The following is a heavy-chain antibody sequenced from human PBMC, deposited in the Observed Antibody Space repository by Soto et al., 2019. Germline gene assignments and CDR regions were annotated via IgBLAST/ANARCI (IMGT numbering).Heavy chain of an antibody. CDR1: GGSISSYY. CDR3: AREVVVAASNWFDP. J-gene: IGHJ5*02. V-gene: IGHV4-59*01. CDR2: IYYSGST. D-gene: IGHD2-15*01. Sequence: SETLSLTCTVSGGSISSYYWSWIRQPPGKGLEWIGYIYYSGSTNYNPSLKSRVTISVDTSKNQFSLKLSSVTAADTAVYYCAREVVVAASNWFDPWGQGTLVTVSS.